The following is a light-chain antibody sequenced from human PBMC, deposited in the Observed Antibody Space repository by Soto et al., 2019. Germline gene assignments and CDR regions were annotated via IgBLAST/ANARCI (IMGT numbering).Light chain of an antibody. V-gene: IGLV1-44*01. CDR3: APWDDSLNGRV. CDR2: DDY. Sequence: QSVLTQPPSASGTPGQRVTISCSGSSSNIGTNTVNWYQQLPGAAPKLLIYDDYDRSSGVPDRFSASKSGTSASLAISGLQAEDEADYYCAPWDDSLNGRVFGGGTKLTVL. CDR1: SSNIGTNT. J-gene: IGLJ2*01.